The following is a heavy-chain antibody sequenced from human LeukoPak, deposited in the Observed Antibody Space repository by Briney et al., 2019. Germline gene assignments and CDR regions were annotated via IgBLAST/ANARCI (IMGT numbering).Heavy chain of an antibody. J-gene: IGHJ3*01. V-gene: IGHV4-4*02. CDR1: GGCVKSTNW. CDR2: VHLDGRT. D-gene: IGHD1-26*01. CDR3: ARDRRWDRLHAFDL. Sequence: SEPDSLTCDVSGGCVKSTNWWTWVRQPPGKGLEWIGEVHLDGRTNYNPSLKSRLIMSVDLPENHISLKLTSVTAADTAVYYCARDRRWDRLHAFDLWGQGTMVTVSS.